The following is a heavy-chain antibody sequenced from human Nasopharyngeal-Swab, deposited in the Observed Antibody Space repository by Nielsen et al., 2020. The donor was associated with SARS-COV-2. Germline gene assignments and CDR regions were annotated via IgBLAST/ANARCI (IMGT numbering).Heavy chain of an antibody. D-gene: IGHD3-3*01. CDR2: ISAYSGNT. V-gene: IGHV1-18*04. CDR3: ARTYYDFWSGYFGFDY. CDR1: GYTFTSYG. Sequence: ASVKVSCKASGYTFTSYGISWVRQAPGQGLEWMGWISAYSGNTNYAQKLQGRVTMTTDTSTSTAYMELRSLRSDDTAVYYCARTYYDFWSGYFGFDYWGQGTLVTVSS. J-gene: IGHJ4*02.